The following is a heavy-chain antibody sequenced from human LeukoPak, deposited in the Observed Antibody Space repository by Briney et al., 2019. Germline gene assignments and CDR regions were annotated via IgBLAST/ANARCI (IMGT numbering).Heavy chain of an antibody. D-gene: IGHD2-15*01. Sequence: ASVKVSCKPSGYTFTDYYMHWVRQAPGQGLEWMGVINPRGGSTTYAQKFQGRVTMTRDTSTRTLYMELSSLRSDDTAVYYCARKMTGYSYYFDYWGQGTLVTVAS. J-gene: IGHJ4*02. CDR2: INPRGGST. CDR3: ARKMTGYSYYFDY. V-gene: IGHV1-46*01. CDR1: GYTFTDYY.